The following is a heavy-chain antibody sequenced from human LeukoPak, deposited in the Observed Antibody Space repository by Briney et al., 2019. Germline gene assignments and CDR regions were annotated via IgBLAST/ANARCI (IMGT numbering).Heavy chain of an antibody. CDR3: AREPLPAARKYYFDF. D-gene: IGHD2-2*01. Sequence: GGSLRLSCAASGFTFSSYSMNWVRQAPGKGLEWVSSISSSSSYIYYADSVKGRFTISRDNAKNSLYLQMNSLRAEDTAVYYCAREPLPAARKYYFDFWGQGTLVTVSS. V-gene: IGHV3-21*01. J-gene: IGHJ4*02. CDR1: GFTFSSYS. CDR2: ISSSSSYI.